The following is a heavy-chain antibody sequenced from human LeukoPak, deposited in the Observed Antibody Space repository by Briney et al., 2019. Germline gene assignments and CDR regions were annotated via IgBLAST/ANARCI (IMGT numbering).Heavy chain of an antibody. J-gene: IGHJ4*02. D-gene: IGHD3-10*01. CDR3: ARGAYYYGSGSYDY. CDR1: GFTFSSYW. V-gene: IGHV3-7*04. CDR2: IKQDGSEK. Sequence: GGSLRLSCAASGFTFSSYWMSWVRQAPGKGLEWVANIKQDGSEKYYVDSVKGRFTISRANAKNSLYLQMNSLRAEDTAVYYCARGAYYYGSGSYDYWGQGTLVTVSS.